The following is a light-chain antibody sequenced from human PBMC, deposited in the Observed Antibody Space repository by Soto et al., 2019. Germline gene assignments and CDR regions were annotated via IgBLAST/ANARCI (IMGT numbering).Light chain of an antibody. CDR3: QQYYSYPRT. CDR2: AAS. J-gene: IGKJ1*01. CDR1: QGISSY. V-gene: IGKV1-8*01. Sequence: AIRMTQSPSSFSASTGDRVTITCRASQGISSYLAWYQQKPGKAPKLLIYAASTLQRGVPSRFSGSGSGTDFTLTISCLQSEDFATYYCQQYYSYPRTFGQGTKVDIK.